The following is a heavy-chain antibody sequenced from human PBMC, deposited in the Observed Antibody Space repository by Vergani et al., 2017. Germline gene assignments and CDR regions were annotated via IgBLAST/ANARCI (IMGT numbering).Heavy chain of an antibody. CDR1: GGTFSSYA. V-gene: IGHV1-69*01. CDR2: IIPIFGTA. D-gene: IGHD3-22*01. Sequence: QVQLVQSGAEVKKPGSSVKVSCKASGGTFSSYAISWVRQAPGQGLEWMGGIIPIFGTANYAQKFQGRVTITADESTSTAYMELSSLRSEDTAVYYCARDREVYDSSGYYYVRGDAFDIWGQGTMVTVSS. CDR3: ARDREVYDSSGYYYVRGDAFDI. J-gene: IGHJ3*02.